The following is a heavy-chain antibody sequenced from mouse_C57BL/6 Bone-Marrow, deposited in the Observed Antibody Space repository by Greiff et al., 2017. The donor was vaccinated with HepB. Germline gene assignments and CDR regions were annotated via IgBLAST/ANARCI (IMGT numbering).Heavy chain of an antibody. Sequence: QVQLQQPGAELVKPGASVKLSCKASGYTFTSYWMHWVKQRPGRGLEWIGRIDPNGGGTKYNEKFKSKATLTVDKASSTAYMQLSSLTTEDSAVYDCERGEIDYYGSSSADWGQGTLVTVSA. V-gene: IGHV1-72*01. D-gene: IGHD1-1*01. CDR1: GYTFTSYW. J-gene: IGHJ3*01. CDR2: IDPNGGGT. CDR3: ERGEIDYYGSSSAD.